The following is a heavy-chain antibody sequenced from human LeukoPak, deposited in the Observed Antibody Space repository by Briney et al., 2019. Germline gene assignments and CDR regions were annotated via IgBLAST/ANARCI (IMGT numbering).Heavy chain of an antibody. CDR1: GFTFSTYA. V-gene: IGHV3-23*01. CDR3: AKDPPQGGSGIKNWFDP. D-gene: IGHD3-10*01. Sequence: GGSLRLSCAASGFTFSTYAMTWVRQAPGKGLEWVSAISGGGDNTYYADSVKGRFTIYRDNSKNTLYLQMNSLRAEDTAVYYCAKDPPQGGSGIKNWFDPWGQGTLVTVSS. CDR2: ISGGGDNT. J-gene: IGHJ5*02.